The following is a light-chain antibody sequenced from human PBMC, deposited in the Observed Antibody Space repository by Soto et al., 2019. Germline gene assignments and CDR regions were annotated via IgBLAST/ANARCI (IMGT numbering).Light chain of an antibody. CDR1: QGVLYSSNNKNY. CDR2: WAS. V-gene: IGKV4-1*01. CDR3: QQYYSTPQT. Sequence: DIVMTQSPDSLAVSLGERATINCKSSQGVLYSSNNKNYLAWYQQKPGQPPKLLIYWASTRESGVPDRFSGGGSGTDFTLSISSLQAEDVAVYYCQQYYSTPQTFGQGTKVEIK. J-gene: IGKJ1*01.